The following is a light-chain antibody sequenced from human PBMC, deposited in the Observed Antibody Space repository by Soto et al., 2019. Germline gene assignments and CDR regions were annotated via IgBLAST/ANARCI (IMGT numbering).Light chain of an antibody. CDR2: ETT. CDR1: SSDIGNYNL. CDR3: CSYAGSSTLV. Sequence: QAVLTQPASVSGSPGQSITISCTGTSSDIGNYNLVSWYQQHPGSVPKLMIFETTKRPSGVSNRFSGSKSGNTASLTISGLQAEDEADYHCCSYAGSSTLVFGGGTKLTVL. V-gene: IGLV2-23*01. J-gene: IGLJ2*01.